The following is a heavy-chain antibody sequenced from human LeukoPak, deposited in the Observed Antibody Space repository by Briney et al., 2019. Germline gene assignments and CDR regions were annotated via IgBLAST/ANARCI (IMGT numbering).Heavy chain of an antibody. J-gene: IGHJ4*02. Sequence: SETLSLTCAVYGGSFSGYYWSWIRQPPGKGLEWIGEINHSGSTNYNPSLKSRVTISVDTSKNQFSLKLSSVTAADTAVYYCARVVDTMIVVVNGRHIDCWGQGTLVTVSS. CDR1: GGSFSGYY. CDR3: ARVVDTMIVVVNGRHIDC. V-gene: IGHV4-34*01. CDR2: INHSGST. D-gene: IGHD3-22*01.